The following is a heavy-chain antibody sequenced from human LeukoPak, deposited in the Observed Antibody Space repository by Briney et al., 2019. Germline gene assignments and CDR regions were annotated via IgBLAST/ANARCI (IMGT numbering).Heavy chain of an antibody. Sequence: PGGSLRLSCAASGFTVSSNCMSWVRQAPGKGLEWVSVIYSGGSTYYADSVKGRFTISRDNSKNTLYLQMNSLRAEDTAVYYCARSRGYCSSTSCYGNWFDPWGQGTLVTVSS. D-gene: IGHD2-2*01. J-gene: IGHJ5*02. CDR3: ARSRGYCSSTSCYGNWFDP. CDR1: GFTVSSNC. V-gene: IGHV3-66*01. CDR2: IYSGGST.